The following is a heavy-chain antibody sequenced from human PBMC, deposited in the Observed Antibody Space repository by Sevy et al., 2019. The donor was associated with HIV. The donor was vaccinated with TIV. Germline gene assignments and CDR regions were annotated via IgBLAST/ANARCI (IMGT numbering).Heavy chain of an antibody. CDR3: AKGHSSSYYYYYDMDV. CDR2: INHSGRN. D-gene: IGHD6-6*01. V-gene: IGHV4-34*01. J-gene: IGHJ6*03. CDR1: GGSFSGYY. Sequence: SETLSLTCAVYGGSFSGYYWSWIRQPPGKGLEWIGEINHSGRNNYNPSLKSQGTISVDTSKNQFSLKLSSVTAADTAVYYCAKGHSSSYYYYYDMDVWGKGTTVTVSS.